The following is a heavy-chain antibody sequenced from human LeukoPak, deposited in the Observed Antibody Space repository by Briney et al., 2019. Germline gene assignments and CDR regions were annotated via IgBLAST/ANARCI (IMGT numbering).Heavy chain of an antibody. V-gene: IGHV3-48*01. CDR1: GFTFSSYS. J-gene: IGHJ4*02. D-gene: IGHD5-24*01. CDR2: ISSSGSAI. Sequence: GGSLRLSCAASGFTFSSYSMNWVRQAPGKGLEWVSYISSSGSAIYYADSVKGRFTISRDNAKNSLYLQMNSLRADDTAVYYCTRGTLQVMASIWGQGTLVTVSS. CDR3: TRGTLQVMASI.